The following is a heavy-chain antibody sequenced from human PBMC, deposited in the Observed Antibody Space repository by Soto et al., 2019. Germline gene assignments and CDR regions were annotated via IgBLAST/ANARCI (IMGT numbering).Heavy chain of an antibody. CDR1: GYTLTELS. CDR3: ATFRPLGYCSGGSCYLNWFDP. CDR2: FDPEDGET. D-gene: IGHD2-15*01. Sequence: ASVKVSCKVSGYTLTELSMRWVRQAPGKGLEWMGGFDPEDGETIYAQKFQGRVTMTEDTSTDTAYMELSSLRSEDTAVYYCATFRPLGYCSGGSCYLNWFDPWGQGTLVTVSS. V-gene: IGHV1-24*01. J-gene: IGHJ5*02.